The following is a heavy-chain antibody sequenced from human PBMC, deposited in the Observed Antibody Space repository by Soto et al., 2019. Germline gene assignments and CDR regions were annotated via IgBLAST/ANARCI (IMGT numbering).Heavy chain of an antibody. V-gene: IGHV4-39*01. CDR1: GGSISSSNYY. CDR3: ARHRGYYHILTGYYTELNFDY. Sequence: PSETLSLTCTVSGGSISSSNYYWGWIRQPPGKGLEWIGSIYFSGSTYYNPPLKSRVTISVDTSKNQFSLKLSSVTAADTAVYYCARHRGYYHILTGYYTELNFDYWGQGTLVTVSS. D-gene: IGHD3-9*01. J-gene: IGHJ4*02. CDR2: IYFSGST.